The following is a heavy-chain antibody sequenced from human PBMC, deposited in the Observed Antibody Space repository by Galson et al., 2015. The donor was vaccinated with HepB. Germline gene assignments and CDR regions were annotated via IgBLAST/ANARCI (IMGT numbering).Heavy chain of an antibody. V-gene: IGHV3-30*04. Sequence: SLRLSCAASGFTFSRYTIHWVRQAPGKGLEWVALISYDGSKKYYADSVKGRFTISRDNSENTLYLEMNSLRADDTAMYFCARGSQQQVRSWVDYFCGMDVWGQGTTVTVSS. J-gene: IGHJ6*02. D-gene: IGHD6-13*01. CDR1: GFTFSRYT. CDR2: ISYDGSKK. CDR3: ARGSQQQVRSWVDYFCGMDV.